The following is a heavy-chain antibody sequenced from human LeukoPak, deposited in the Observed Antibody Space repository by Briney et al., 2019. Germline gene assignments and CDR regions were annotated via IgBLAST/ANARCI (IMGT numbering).Heavy chain of an antibody. CDR2: IIPIFGTA. J-gene: IGHJ4*02. Sequence: ASVKVSCKASGGTFSTSAISWVRQAPGQGLEWMGGIIPIFGTANYAQKFQGRVTTTADKSTSTAYMELSSLRSEDTAVYYCASMAHYDSSGYQLQNDYWGQGTLVTVSS. CDR3: ASMAHYDSSGYQLQNDY. CDR1: GGTFSTSA. V-gene: IGHV1-69*06. D-gene: IGHD3-22*01.